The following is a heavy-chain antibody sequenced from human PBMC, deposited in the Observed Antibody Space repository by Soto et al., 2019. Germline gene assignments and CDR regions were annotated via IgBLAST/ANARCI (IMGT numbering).Heavy chain of an antibody. D-gene: IGHD1-1*01. J-gene: IGHJ6*02. V-gene: IGHV3-73*01. CDR2: IRSKANSYAT. CDR1: GITFSGTS. Sequence: PWGGLRLSGSAAGITFSGTSMHGVRQASGKGLEWVGRIRSKANSYATAYGASVEGRFTISRDDSKNTAYLQMNSLITEDTAVYYCARSNAERYYYAMDVWGQRNTVTVSS. CDR3: ARSNAERYYYAMDV.